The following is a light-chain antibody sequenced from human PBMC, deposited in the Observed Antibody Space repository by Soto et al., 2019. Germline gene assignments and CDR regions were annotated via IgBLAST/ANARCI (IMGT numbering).Light chain of an antibody. J-gene: IGKJ4*01. CDR2: DAS. CDR1: QSVGRS. V-gene: IGKV3-11*01. CDR3: QQRNDWPLT. Sequence: EIVLTQSPATLSLSPGERATLSCWASQSVGRSLAWYQQKPGQAPRLLINDASNRATGIPARFGGSGSGTDFTLTISSLEPEDFPVYYCQQRNDWPLTFGGGTKVEIK.